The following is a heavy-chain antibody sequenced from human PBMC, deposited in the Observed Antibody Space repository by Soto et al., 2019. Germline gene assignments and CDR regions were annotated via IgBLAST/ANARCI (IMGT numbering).Heavy chain of an antibody. D-gene: IGHD2-2*01. Sequence: ASVKVSCKASGYTFTSYGISWVRQAPGQGLEWMGWISAYNGNTNYAQKLQGRVTMTTDTSTSTAYMELRSLRSDDTAVYYCARDRGSCSSTSCYSYYGMYVWGQGTTVTVSS. CDR3: ARDRGSCSSTSCYSYYGMYV. CDR1: GYTFTSYG. CDR2: ISAYNGNT. V-gene: IGHV1-18*04. J-gene: IGHJ6*02.